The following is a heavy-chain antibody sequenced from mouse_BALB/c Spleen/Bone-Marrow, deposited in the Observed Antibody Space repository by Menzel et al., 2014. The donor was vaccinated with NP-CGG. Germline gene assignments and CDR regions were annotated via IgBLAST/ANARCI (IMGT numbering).Heavy chain of an antibody. CDR2: ISYDGSN. D-gene: IGHD1-1*01. J-gene: IGHJ3*01. CDR3: ARGFITTVVPFAY. CDR1: GYSITSGYY. Sequence: EVQLQQSGPGLVKPSQSLSLTCSVTGYSITSGYYWNWIRQFPGNKLEWMGYISYDGSNDSNPSLKNRIPITRDTSKNQFFLKLNSVTTEDTATYYCARGFITTVVPFAYWGQGTLVTVSA. V-gene: IGHV3-6*02.